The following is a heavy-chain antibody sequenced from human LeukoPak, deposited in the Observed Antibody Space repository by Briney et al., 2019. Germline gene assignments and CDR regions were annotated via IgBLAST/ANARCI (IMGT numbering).Heavy chain of an antibody. V-gene: IGHV4-59*01. J-gene: IGHJ4*02. CDR2: IYYSGST. CDR1: GGSISNYY. Sequence: SETLSLTCTVSGGSISNYYWSWIRQPPGKGLEWIGYIYYSGSTNYNPSLKSRVTISVDTSKNQFSLKLSSVTAADTAVYYCARDRAAAGLDYWGQGTLVTVSS. D-gene: IGHD6-13*01. CDR3: ARDRAAAGLDY.